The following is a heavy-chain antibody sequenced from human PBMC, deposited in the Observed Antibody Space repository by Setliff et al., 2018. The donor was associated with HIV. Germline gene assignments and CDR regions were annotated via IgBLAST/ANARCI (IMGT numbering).Heavy chain of an antibody. J-gene: IGHJ4*02. CDR3: ARSMGGWSVDY. CDR1: GFTFSNYP. V-gene: IGHV3-48*01. Sequence: GGSLRLSCVASGFTFSNYPMKWIRQAPGKGLECVSYITSSSDTTYYGDSVQGRFTTSRDNAKNSLYLQMNSLRADDTAVYYCARSMGGWSVDYWGQGIQVTVSS. CDR2: ITSSSDTT. D-gene: IGHD6-19*01.